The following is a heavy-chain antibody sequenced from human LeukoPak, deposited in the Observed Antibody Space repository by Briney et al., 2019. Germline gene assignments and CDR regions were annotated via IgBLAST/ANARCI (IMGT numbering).Heavy chain of an antibody. D-gene: IGHD1-26*01. CDR1: GGSFSGYY. CDR3: AGHSGYFNF. CDR2: IKHSGST. Sequence: PSETLSLTRAVYGGSFSGYYWSWIRPPPGKGLEWIGEIKHSGSTNYNPSLKSRVTISVDTSKNQFSLRLSSVTAADRAVYYCAGHSGYFNFWGQGTLVTVSS. J-gene: IGHJ4*02. V-gene: IGHV4-34*01.